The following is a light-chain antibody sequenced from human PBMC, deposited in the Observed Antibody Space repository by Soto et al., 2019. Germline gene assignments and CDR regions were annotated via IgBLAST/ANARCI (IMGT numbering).Light chain of an antibody. CDR3: GAWDDTLNGWV. CDR1: TSNIGKNT. CDR2: YDD. J-gene: IGLJ3*02. Sequence: QSVLTQPPSVSAGTGQRVTISCSGSTSNIGKNTVNWYQQLPGEAPKLLIYYDDLLASGVSDRFSGSKSGTAASLAISGLQSEDEADYYCGAWDDTLNGWVFGGGTKRTVL. V-gene: IGLV1-36*01.